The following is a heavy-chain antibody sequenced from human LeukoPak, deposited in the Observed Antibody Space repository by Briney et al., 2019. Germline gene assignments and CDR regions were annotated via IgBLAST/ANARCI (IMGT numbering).Heavy chain of an antibody. D-gene: IGHD7-27*01. CDR1: GGSISSYY. CDR2: IYYSGST. J-gene: IGHJ6*02. Sequence: SETLSLTCTVSGGSISSYYRSWIRQPPGKGLEWIGYIYYSGSTNYNPSLKSRVTISVDTSKNQFSLKLSSVTAADTAVYYYPRHSWGSLIYGMDVWGQGTTVTFSS. V-gene: IGHV4-59*08. CDR3: PRHSWGSLIYGMDV.